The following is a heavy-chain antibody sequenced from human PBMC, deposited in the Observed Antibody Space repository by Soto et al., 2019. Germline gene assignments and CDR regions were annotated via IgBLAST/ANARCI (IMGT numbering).Heavy chain of an antibody. J-gene: IGHJ2*01. CDR3: AKDRRGRAAGTWYFDL. V-gene: IGHV3-23*01. CDR1: GLTFNRYT. D-gene: IGHD6-13*01. CDR2: IVARGDAT. Sequence: EVQLLESGGALVQPGGSLRLACAASGLTFNRYTMGWVRQAPGKGLEWVSAIVARGDATYYADSVKGRFTISRDNSKDTLCLQMNSLRGDDTAVYYCAKDRRGRAAGTWYFDLWGRGTLVTVSS.